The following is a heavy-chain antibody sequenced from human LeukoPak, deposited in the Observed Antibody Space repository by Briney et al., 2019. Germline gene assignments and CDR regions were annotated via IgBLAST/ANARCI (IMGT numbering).Heavy chain of an antibody. V-gene: IGHV3-53*01. CDR2: IYSGGST. J-gene: IGHJ4*02. D-gene: IGHD6-19*01. CDR1: GFTVSSNY. CDR3: AREHSSGWLDYFDY. Sequence: GGSLRLSCAASGFTVSSNYMSWVRQAPGKGLEWVSVIYSGGSTYYADSVKGRFTISRDNSKNTLYLQMNSLRAEDTAVYYCAREHSSGWLDYFDYWGQGTLVTVSS.